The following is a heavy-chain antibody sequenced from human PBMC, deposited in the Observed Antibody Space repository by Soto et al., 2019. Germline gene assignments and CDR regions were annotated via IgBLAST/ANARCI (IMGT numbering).Heavy chain of an antibody. Sequence: EVQLVESGGGLIQPGGSLRLSCAASGFTVSSNYMSWVRQAPGQGLEWAPVIYSAGSTHYADAVKGRFTISRDNSKNTLYLQKNSLRAEDSAVYYCARSYYDSGGGFDYWGQGTLVTVSS. CDR1: GFTVSSNY. CDR3: ARSYYDSGGGFDY. D-gene: IGHD3-22*01. CDR2: IYSAGST. J-gene: IGHJ4*02. V-gene: IGHV3-53*01.